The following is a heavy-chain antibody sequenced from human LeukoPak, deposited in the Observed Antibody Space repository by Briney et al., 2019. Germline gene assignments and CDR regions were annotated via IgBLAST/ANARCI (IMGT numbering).Heavy chain of an antibody. V-gene: IGHV3-20*04. Sequence: GGSLRLSCAASGFTFDDYGMSWVRQAPGKGLEWVSGINWNGGSRGYADSVKGRFTISRDNAKNSLYLQMNSLRAEDTALYYCARAVTTVTEYYYYYMDVWGKGTTVTVSS. D-gene: IGHD4-11*01. J-gene: IGHJ6*03. CDR3: ARAVTTVTEYYYYYMDV. CDR2: INWNGGSR. CDR1: GFTFDDYG.